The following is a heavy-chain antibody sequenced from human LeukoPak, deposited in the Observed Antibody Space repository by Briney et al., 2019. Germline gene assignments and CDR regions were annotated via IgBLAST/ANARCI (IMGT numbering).Heavy chain of an antibody. J-gene: IGHJ6*03. CDR2: IYHSGST. CDR1: GGSISSGGYY. D-gene: IGHD3-16*01. V-gene: IGHV4-30-2*01. CDR3: ARAPGESSDYYYYMDV. Sequence: PSETLSLTCTVSGGSISSGGYYWSWIRQPPGKGLEWIGYIYHSGSTYYNPSLKSRVTISVDRSKNQFSLKLSSVTAADTAVYYCARAPGESSDYYYYMDVWGKGTTVTVSS.